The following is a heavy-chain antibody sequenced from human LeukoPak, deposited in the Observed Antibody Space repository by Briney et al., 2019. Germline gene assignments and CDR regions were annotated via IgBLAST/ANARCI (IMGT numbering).Heavy chain of an antibody. Sequence: PGGPLRLSCAASGFNFSSYWMSWVRQAPGKGLEWVANIKQDRSEKYYVDSVKGRFTISRDNAKNSLYLQMNSLRAEDTAVYYCARDGLHYDILTGYYRMPPDYWGQGTLVTVSS. CDR3: ARDGLHYDILTGYYRMPPDY. CDR1: GFNFSSYW. CDR2: IKQDRSEK. V-gene: IGHV3-7*01. D-gene: IGHD3-9*01. J-gene: IGHJ4*02.